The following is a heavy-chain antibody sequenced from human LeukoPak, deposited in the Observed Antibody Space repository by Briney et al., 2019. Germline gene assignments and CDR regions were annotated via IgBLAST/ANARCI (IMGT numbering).Heavy chain of an antibody. CDR3: ARDTSFILEWLPLPDFDY. D-gene: IGHD3-3*01. V-gene: IGHV3-30-3*01. CDR2: ISYDGSNK. CDR1: GFTFSSYA. Sequence: GGSLRLSCAASGFTFSSYAMHWVRQAPGKGLEWVAVISYDGSNKYYADSVKGRFTISRDNSKNTLYLQMNSLRAEDTAVYYCARDTSFILEWLPLPDFDYWGQGTLVTVSS. J-gene: IGHJ4*02.